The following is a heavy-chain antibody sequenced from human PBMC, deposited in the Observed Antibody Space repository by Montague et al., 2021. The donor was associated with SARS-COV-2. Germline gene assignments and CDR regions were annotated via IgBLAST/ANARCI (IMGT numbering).Heavy chain of an antibody. CDR1: DVSISSGYY. CDR2: NNHSGGT. Sequence: SETLSLTCVVSDVSISSGYYWGWFRQPPGKGLVGFGNNNHSGGTYYSPPLHSRVTVSVDTSKNQFSPRLSSVTAADTAVYYCSRWYYGSGGYPHWGQGTLVTVSS. J-gene: IGHJ4*02. V-gene: IGHV4-38-2*01. D-gene: IGHD3-10*01. CDR3: SRWYYGSGGYPH.